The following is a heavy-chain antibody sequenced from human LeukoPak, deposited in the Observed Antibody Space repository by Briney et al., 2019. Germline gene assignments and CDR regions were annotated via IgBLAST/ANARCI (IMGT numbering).Heavy chain of an antibody. CDR2: IYSGGST. Sequence: GGSLRLSCTVSGFTVSSNSMSWVRQAPGKGLEWVSIIYSGGSTYYADSVKGRFTISRDNSKNTLSLQMNSLRAEDTAVYYCARADDYGRNNAFDIWGQGTMVTVSS. J-gene: IGHJ3*02. V-gene: IGHV3-53*01. CDR3: ARADDYGRNNAFDI. CDR1: GFTVSSNS. D-gene: IGHD4-17*01.